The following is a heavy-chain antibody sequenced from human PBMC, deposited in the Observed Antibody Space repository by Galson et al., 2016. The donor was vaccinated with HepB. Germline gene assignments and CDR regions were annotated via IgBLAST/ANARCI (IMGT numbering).Heavy chain of an antibody. CDR2: IWYDGSNE. V-gene: IGHV3-33*01. J-gene: IGHJ4*02. Sequence: SLRLSCAASGFSFSRYGMHWVRRAPGKGLEWVAVIWYDGSNEYYADSVKDRFTISRDNSKNTLYLQMNSMRAEDTAVYYCARGSNYLDYWGQGTLVTVSS. CDR1: GFSFSRYG. CDR3: ARGSNYLDY.